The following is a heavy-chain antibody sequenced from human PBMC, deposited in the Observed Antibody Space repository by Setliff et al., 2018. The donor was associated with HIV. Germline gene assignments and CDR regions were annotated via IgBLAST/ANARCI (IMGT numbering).Heavy chain of an antibody. J-gene: IGHJ4*02. Sequence: GGSLRLSCAASGFTFSSYGMHWVRQAPGKGLEWVAVIWYEGSNKYYADSVKGRFTISRDSAKNTLYLQMNSLRAEDTAVYYCARDRHSAAGTGGLDFWGQGTPVTVSS. D-gene: IGHD6-13*01. V-gene: IGHV3-33*01. CDR2: IWYEGSNK. CDR3: ARDRHSAAGTGGLDF. CDR1: GFTFSSYG.